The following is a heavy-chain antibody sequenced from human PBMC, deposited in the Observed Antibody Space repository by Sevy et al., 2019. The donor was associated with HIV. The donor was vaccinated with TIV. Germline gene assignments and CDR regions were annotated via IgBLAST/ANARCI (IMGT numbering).Heavy chain of an antibody. Sequence: GGSLRLSCAASGFTFSNTWMSWVRQAPGKGLELVGRIKSKNDGGTTDYAAPVIGRFTISRDDSKSTLYLRMNSLQIDDTAVYYCTTMGWHGGFDIWGQGTMVTVSS. D-gene: IGHD4-17*01. CDR2: IKSKNDGGTT. CDR1: GFTFSNTW. J-gene: IGHJ3*02. CDR3: TTMGWHGGFDI. V-gene: IGHV3-15*01.